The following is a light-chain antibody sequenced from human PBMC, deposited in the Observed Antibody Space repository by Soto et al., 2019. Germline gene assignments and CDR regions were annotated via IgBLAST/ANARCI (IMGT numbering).Light chain of an antibody. Sequence: DIQMTQSPSTLSASVGDRVTITCRASQSISSWLAWYQQKPGKAPKLLIYKASSLESGVPSGFSGSGSGTEFTLTISSLQPDDFATFYCQQYNSYSTWTFGQGTKVDIK. J-gene: IGKJ1*01. V-gene: IGKV1-5*03. CDR2: KAS. CDR1: QSISSW. CDR3: QQYNSYSTWT.